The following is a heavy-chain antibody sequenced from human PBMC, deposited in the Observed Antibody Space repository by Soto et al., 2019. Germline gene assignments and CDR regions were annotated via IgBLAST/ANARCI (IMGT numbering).Heavy chain of an antibody. CDR2: ISYDGSNK. J-gene: IGHJ6*02. V-gene: IGHV3-30*18. Sequence: GGSLRLSCAASGFTFSTYGMHWVRQAPGKGLEWVAVISYDGSNKYYADSVKGRFTISRDNSKNTLYLQMNSLSAEDSAVYYCAKDRGVTRLNQFYYYYYHMDVWGQGTTVTVSS. CDR3: AKDRGVTRLNQFYYYYYHMDV. CDR1: GFTFSTYG. D-gene: IGHD2-21*02.